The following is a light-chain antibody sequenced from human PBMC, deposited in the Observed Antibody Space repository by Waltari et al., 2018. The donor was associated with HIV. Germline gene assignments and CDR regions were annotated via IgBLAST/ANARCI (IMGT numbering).Light chain of an antibody. V-gene: IGLV1-44*01. CDR1: SSNIGTNT. CDR2: TNN. Sequence: QSVLTQPPSASGTPGQRVTIPCSGSSSNIGTNTVHWYQQLPGTAPKLLIYTNNQRPSGVPDRFSGSKSGTSASLAISGLQSEDEADYYCAAWDDSLNGNVFGPGTKVTVL. J-gene: IGLJ1*01. CDR3: AAWDDSLNGNV.